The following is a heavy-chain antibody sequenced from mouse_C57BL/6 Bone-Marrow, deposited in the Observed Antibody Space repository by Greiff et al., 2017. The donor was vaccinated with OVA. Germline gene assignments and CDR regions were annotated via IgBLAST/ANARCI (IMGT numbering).Heavy chain of an antibody. CDR1: GYTFTSYP. D-gene: IGHD2-12*01. Sequence: QVHVKQSGAELVKPGASVKLSCKASGYTFTSYPIHWMKQNPGQGLEWIGNFYPYNDDTNYNEKFKGKATLTVDKSSSTAYMELSRLTSDDSAVYYCARGGSYDVLYAMDYWGKGTTVTVSS. CDR3: ARGGSYDVLYAMDY. J-gene: IGHJ4*01. V-gene: IGHV1-47*01. CDR2: FYPYNDDT.